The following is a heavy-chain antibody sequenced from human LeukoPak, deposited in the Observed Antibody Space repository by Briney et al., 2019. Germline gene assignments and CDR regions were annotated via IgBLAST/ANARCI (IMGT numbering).Heavy chain of an antibody. D-gene: IGHD1-26*01. Sequence: SETLSLTCAVYGGSFSGYYWSWIRQPPGKGLEWIGEINHSGSTNYNPSLKSRVTISVDTSKNQFSLKLSSVTAADTAVYYCARDSVYSGSSLDYWGQGALVTVSS. CDR3: ARDSVYSGSSLDY. J-gene: IGHJ4*02. V-gene: IGHV4-34*01. CDR2: INHSGST. CDR1: GGSFSGYY.